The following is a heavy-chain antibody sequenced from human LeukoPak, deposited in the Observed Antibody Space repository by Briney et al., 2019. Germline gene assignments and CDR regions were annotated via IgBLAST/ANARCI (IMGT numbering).Heavy chain of an antibody. CDR3: ARDGLAVAVNSYYYYYMDV. CDR2: INQDGSEK. CDR1: GFSLSSHW. V-gene: IGHV3-7*01. J-gene: IGHJ6*03. Sequence: GGSLRLSCAASGFSLSSHWMTWVRQAPGKGLEWVANINQDGSEKYYIDSVKGRFTISRDNAKSSLYLQMNSLRGDDTAVHYCARDGLAVAVNSYYYYYMDVWGKGTTVTVSS. D-gene: IGHD6-19*01.